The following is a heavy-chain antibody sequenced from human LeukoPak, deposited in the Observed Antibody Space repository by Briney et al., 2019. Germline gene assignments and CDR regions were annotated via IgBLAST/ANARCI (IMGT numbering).Heavy chain of an antibody. D-gene: IGHD5-24*01. CDR2: INSDGSSI. Sequence: PGGSLRLSCAASGFTFSSYWMHWVRQAPGKGLVWVSRINSDGSSISYADSVKGRFTISRDNAKNSLYLQMNSLRSEDTAVYYCARTPRNGYIEGYWGQGTLVTVSS. CDR1: GFTFSSYW. CDR3: ARTPRNGYIEGY. J-gene: IGHJ4*02. V-gene: IGHV3-74*01.